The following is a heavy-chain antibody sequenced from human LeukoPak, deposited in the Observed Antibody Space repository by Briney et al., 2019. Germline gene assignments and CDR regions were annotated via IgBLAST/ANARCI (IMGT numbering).Heavy chain of an antibody. CDR1: GVPNNSYY. Sequence: PSETLSLLCSVCGVPNNSYYGLWIRHPAGKAREWIGHISTSGSTNYNPSLKGRVTMSVDTSKSHFSLKLTSVTAADTAVYYCARGVSSGYYSVYYFDYWGQGTLVTVSS. V-gene: IGHV4-4*07. D-gene: IGHD3-22*01. CDR3: ARGVSSGYYSVYYFDY. J-gene: IGHJ4*02. CDR2: ISTSGST.